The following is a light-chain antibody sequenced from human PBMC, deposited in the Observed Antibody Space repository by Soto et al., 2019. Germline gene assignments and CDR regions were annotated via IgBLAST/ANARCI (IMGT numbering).Light chain of an antibody. CDR3: QQHRTSPL. V-gene: IGKV3-20*01. CDR2: GAS. J-gene: IGKJ4*01. CDR1: QAVSSIL. Sequence: EAVLTQSPGTLSLSPGERATLSCRASQAVSSILLDWYQQKPGQAPRLLIYGASSRATGIPDRFSGSGSGTDFTLTVSRLEPEDFAVYYCQQHRTSPLFGGGTKVEIK.